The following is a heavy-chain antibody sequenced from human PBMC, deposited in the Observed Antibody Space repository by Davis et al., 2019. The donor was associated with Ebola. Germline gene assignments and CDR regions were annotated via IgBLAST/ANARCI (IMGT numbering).Heavy chain of an antibody. Sequence: GESLKISCAASGFTVSSNYMSWVRQAPGKGLEWVAFIWYDGRNQHYIDSVKGRFTISRDNSKNTLYLHMNNLRLEDTAVYYCAKDPAGHAAGDDYWGQGTLVTVSS. J-gene: IGHJ4*02. V-gene: IGHV3-30*02. CDR3: AKDPAGHAAGDDY. CDR2: IWYDGRNQ. CDR1: GFTVSSNY. D-gene: IGHD2-2*01.